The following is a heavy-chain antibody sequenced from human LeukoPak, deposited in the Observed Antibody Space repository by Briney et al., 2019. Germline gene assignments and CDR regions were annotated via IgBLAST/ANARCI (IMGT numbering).Heavy chain of an antibody. CDR3: ARRHYGSGNIDS. CDR2: IYSNGHI. J-gene: IGHJ4*02. D-gene: IGHD3-10*01. CDR1: SDSISSSSYL. Sequence: SETLSLACSVSSDSISSSSYLWVWVRQPPGKGLEWIGDIYSNGHISYNPSLKSRAAISVDTSKNQFSLNLSSVTAADTAVYYCARRHYGSGNIDSWGQGTLVTVSS. V-gene: IGHV4-39*01.